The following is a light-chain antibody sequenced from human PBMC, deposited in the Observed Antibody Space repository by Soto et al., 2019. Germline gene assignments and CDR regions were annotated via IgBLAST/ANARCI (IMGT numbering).Light chain of an antibody. V-gene: IGKV3D-15*01. CDR2: GAS. J-gene: IGKJ5*01. CDR3: QQHNNWPPIT. CDR1: QSVDIN. Sequence: IALTQSPATLSVSPGERVTLSCRASQSVDINLAWYQQKPGQAPRLLIYGASSRATGIPDRFSGSGSGTDFTLTISRLEPEDFAVYYCQQHNNWPPITFGQGTRLEIK.